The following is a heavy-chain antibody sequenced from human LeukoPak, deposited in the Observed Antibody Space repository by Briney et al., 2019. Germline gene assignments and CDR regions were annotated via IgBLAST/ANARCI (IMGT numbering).Heavy chain of an antibody. CDR3: TRHVRGIAVAGSYYYYYMDV. CDR2: IRSKANSYAT. Sequence: GGSLRLSCAASGFTFSGSAMHWVRQASRKGLEWAGRIRSKANSYATAYAASVKRRFTISRDDSKNTAYLQMNSLKTEDTAVYYCTRHVRGIAVAGSYYYYYMDVWGKGTTVTVSS. V-gene: IGHV3-73*01. J-gene: IGHJ6*03. CDR1: GFTFSGSA. D-gene: IGHD6-19*01.